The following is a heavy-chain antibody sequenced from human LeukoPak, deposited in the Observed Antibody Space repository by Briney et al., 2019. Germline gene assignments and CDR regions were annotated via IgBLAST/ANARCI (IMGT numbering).Heavy chain of an antibody. D-gene: IGHD6-6*01. CDR1: GFTFSSYS. Sequence: GGSLRLSCAASGFTFSSYSMNWVRQAPGKGLEWVSSISSSSSYIYYADSVKGRFTISRDNAKNSLYLQMNSLRAEDTAVYYCARVPTEYSSSFYMDVWGKGTTVTVSS. V-gene: IGHV3-21*01. CDR2: ISSSSSYI. J-gene: IGHJ6*03. CDR3: ARVPTEYSSSFYMDV.